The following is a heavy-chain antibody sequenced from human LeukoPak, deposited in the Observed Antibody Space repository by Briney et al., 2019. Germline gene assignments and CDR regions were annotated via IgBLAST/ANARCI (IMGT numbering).Heavy chain of an antibody. CDR1: GFTVSGTY. D-gene: IGHD5-12*01. Sequence: GGSLRLSCAVSGFTVSGTYMSWVRRAPGKGLEWVSVIYSGGNTYYSDSVKGRFAISRDTSKNTLYLQMNSLRAEDTAVYYCARALYSGHADLFDSWGQGTLVTVSS. V-gene: IGHV3-53*05. J-gene: IGHJ4*02. CDR2: IYSGGNT. CDR3: ARALYSGHADLFDS.